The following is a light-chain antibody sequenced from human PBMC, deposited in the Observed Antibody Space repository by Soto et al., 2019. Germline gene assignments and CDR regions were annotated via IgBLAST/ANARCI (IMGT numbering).Light chain of an antibody. CDR2: DND. CDR3: GTWDNSLSTGGV. Sequence: QSVLTQPPSVSAAPGQKVTISCSGRSSNIGNNYVSWYQQLPGTAPKLLIYDNDKRPSDIPDRFSGSKSGTSATLAITALQTGDEADYYCGTWDNSLSTGGVFGTGTKVTVL. CDR1: SSNIGNNY. V-gene: IGLV1-51*01. J-gene: IGLJ1*01.